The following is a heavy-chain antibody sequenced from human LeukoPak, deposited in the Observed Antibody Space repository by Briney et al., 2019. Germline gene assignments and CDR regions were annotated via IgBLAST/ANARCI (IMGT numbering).Heavy chain of an antibody. D-gene: IGHD5-18*01. CDR2: IYHSGST. Sequence: SETLSLTCTVSGYSISSGYYWGWIRQPPGKGLEWIGSIYHSGSTYYNPSLKSRVTISVDTSKNQFSLKLSSVTAADTAVYYCARDFTPGEDSYGYGNFDYWGHGTLVTVSS. J-gene: IGHJ4*01. CDR1: GYSISSGYY. V-gene: IGHV4-38-2*02. CDR3: ARDFTPGEDSYGYGNFDY.